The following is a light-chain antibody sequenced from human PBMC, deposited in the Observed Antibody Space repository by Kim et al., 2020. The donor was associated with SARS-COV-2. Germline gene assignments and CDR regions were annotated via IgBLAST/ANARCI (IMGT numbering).Light chain of an antibody. Sequence: ETVMTQSPATLSVSPGERATLSCRASQSISRRLAWYQQKPGQAPRLLIFDASTRDTDTPARFSGSGSGTEFTLTINTLQSEDFAVCYCQQFNSWPLTFGGGTKVDIK. CDR3: QQFNSWPLT. J-gene: IGKJ4*01. CDR1: QSISRR. V-gene: IGKV3D-15*01. CDR2: DAS.